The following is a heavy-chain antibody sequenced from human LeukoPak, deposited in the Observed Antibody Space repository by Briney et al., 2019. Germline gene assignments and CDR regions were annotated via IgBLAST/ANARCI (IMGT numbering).Heavy chain of an antibody. CDR3: ARQNYDFWSGYYYYYYYMDV. J-gene: IGHJ6*03. CDR2: MYSGGST. V-gene: IGHV3-53*01. CDR1: GFTVSSNY. D-gene: IGHD3-3*01. Sequence: PGGSLRLSCAASGFTVSSNYMSWVRQAPGKGLEWVSVMYSGGSTYYADSVKGRFTISRDNSKNTLYLQMNSLRAEDTAVYYCARQNYDFWSGYYYYYYYMDVWGKGTTVTVSS.